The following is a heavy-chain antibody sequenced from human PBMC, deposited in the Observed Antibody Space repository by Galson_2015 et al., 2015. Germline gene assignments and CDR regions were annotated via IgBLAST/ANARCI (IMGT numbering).Heavy chain of an antibody. CDR3: ARKALAANAFDI. CDR2: ISYDGSNK. Sequence: SLRLSCAASGFTFSSYAMHWVRQAPGKGLEWVAVISYDGSNKYYADSVKGRFTISRDNSKNTLYLQMNSLRAEDTAVYYCARKALAANAFDIWGQGTMVTVSS. CDR1: GFTFSSYA. J-gene: IGHJ3*02. V-gene: IGHV3-30-3*01. D-gene: IGHD6-13*01.